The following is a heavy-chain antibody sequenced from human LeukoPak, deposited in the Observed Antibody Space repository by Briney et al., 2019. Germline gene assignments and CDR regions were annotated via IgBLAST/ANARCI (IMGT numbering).Heavy chain of an antibody. D-gene: IGHD2-21*02. CDR1: GYTFTSYW. CDR2: IYPGDSDT. V-gene: IGHV5-51*01. CDR3: ARGDVVRGVSWFDS. J-gene: IGHJ5*01. Sequence: GESLKISCQGSGYTFTSYWIGWVRQMPVKGLEWMGSIYPGDSDTKYSPSFQGQVTISVDKSTNTAYLQWKSLKASNTAMYYCARGDVVRGVSWFDSWGQGALVTVSS.